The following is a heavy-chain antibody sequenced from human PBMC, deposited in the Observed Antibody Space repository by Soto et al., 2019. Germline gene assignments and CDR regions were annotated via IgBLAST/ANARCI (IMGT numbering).Heavy chain of an antibody. V-gene: IGHV3-33*01. Sequence: QVQLVESGGGVVQPGRSLRLSCTASGFSFSTSGMHWVRQAPGKGLEWVAVIWYDGSNKFYSDSVNGRFTISRDNTGKTLYLQMTSLRIEDTAVYYCARGNVLAGSGGDRFDPWGQGTLVTVSS. CDR2: IWYDGSNK. CDR3: ARGNVLAGSGGDRFDP. D-gene: IGHD2-8*02. J-gene: IGHJ5*02. CDR1: GFSFSTSG.